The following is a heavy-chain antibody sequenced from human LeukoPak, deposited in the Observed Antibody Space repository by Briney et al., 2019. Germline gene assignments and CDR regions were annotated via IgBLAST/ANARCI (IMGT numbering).Heavy chain of an antibody. D-gene: IGHD2-15*01. Sequence: SETLSLTCAVYGGSFSGYYWSWIRQPPGKGLEWIGEINHSGSTNYNPSLKSRVTISVDTSKNQFSLKLSSVTAADTAVYYCARGLAQRGSEFSNWGQGTLVTVSS. CDR2: INHSGST. V-gene: IGHV4-34*01. CDR1: GGSFSGYY. CDR3: ARGLAQRGSEFSN. J-gene: IGHJ4*02.